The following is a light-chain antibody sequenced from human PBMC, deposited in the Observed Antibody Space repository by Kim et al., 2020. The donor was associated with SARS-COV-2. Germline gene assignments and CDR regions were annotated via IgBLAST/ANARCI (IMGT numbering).Light chain of an antibody. V-gene: IGKV3-20*01. CDR3: QHSDNSRYT. CDR2: GAS. J-gene: IGKJ2*01. CDR1: QSISSDY. Sequence: LSPGESATLSGRASQSISSDYLAWYQHKPGQAPRLLIYGASNRATGIPDRLRGSGSGTDFTLTINTLEPEDFAVYFCQHSDNSRYTFGQGTKLEI.